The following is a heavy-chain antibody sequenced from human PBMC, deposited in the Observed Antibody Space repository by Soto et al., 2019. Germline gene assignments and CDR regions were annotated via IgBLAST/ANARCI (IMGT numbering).Heavy chain of an antibody. CDR3: AGDPPPPDY. V-gene: IGHV1-18*01. CDR1: GYTFASYA. Sequence: QVQLVQSGAEVKKPGASVKVSCKASGYTFASYAISWMRQAPGQGLEWMGWISAYNGNTNYAQKPQGRVTMTTDTSTSTAYLELRSLRSEDTAVYYCAGDPPPPDYWGQGTLVTVSS. J-gene: IGHJ4*02. CDR2: ISAYNGNT.